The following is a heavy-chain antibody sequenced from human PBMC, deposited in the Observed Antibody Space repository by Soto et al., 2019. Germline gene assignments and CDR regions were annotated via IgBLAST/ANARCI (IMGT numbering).Heavy chain of an antibody. CDR3: ARGYYGGKWSGVTHDY. CDR2: FIPIFGTA. Sequence: QVQLVQSGAEVKKPGSSVKVSCKASGGTFSSYAISWVRQAPGQGLEWMGWFIPIFGTANYAQKFQGRVTITADDSTSTAEMELSSLRSEDTAVYYCARGYYGGKWSGVTHDYWGQGTLVTVSS. J-gene: IGHJ4*02. CDR1: GGTFSSYA. V-gene: IGHV1-69*01. D-gene: IGHD4-17*01.